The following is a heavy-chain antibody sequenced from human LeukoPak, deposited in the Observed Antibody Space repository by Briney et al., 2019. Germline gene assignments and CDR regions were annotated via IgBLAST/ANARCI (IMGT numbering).Heavy chain of an antibody. V-gene: IGHV1-69*13. J-gene: IGHJ6*02. CDR2: IIPIFGTA. CDR3: ARTIFGDYYYYYGMDV. Sequence: SVKVSCKASGGTFSSYAISWVRQAPGQGLEWMGGIIPIFGTANYAQRFQGRVTITADESTSTAYMELSSLRSEDTAVYYCARTIFGDYYYYYGMDVWGQGTTVTVSS. CDR1: GGTFSSYA. D-gene: IGHD3-3*01.